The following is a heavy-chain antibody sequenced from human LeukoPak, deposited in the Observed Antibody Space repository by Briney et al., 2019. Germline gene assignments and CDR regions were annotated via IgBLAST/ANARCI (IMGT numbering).Heavy chain of an antibody. D-gene: IGHD5-18*01. CDR3: ARLRRNTYGDYDY. Sequence: SETLSLTCTVSGGSMSTYAWSWIRQPPGKGLEYIGYIYHSGSTYYNPSLKSRVTISVDTSKNQFSLRLSSVTAADTAIYYCARLRRNTYGDYDYWGQGTLVTVSS. CDR1: GGSMSTYA. V-gene: IGHV4-59*12. CDR2: IYHSGST. J-gene: IGHJ4*02.